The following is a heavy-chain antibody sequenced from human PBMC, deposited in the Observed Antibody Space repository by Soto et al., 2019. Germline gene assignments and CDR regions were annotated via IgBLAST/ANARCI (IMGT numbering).Heavy chain of an antibody. J-gene: IGHJ5*02. Sequence: QVQLVQSGAEVKKPGASVKVSCKASGYTFTGYYMHWVRQAPGQGLEWMGWINPNSGGTNYAQKFQGWVTMTRDTYISTAYMELSRLRSDDTAVYYCARSRMVRGENWFDPWGQGTLVTVSS. V-gene: IGHV1-2*04. CDR1: GYTFTGYY. CDR2: INPNSGGT. CDR3: ARSRMVRGENWFDP. D-gene: IGHD3-10*01.